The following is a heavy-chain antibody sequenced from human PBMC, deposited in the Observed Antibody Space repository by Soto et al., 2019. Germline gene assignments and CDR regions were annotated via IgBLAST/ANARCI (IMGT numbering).Heavy chain of an antibody. CDR3: ARDSGYGHFDY. J-gene: IGHJ4*02. V-gene: IGHV4-31*03. CDR2: MYYSGST. CDR1: GGSISSGGYS. D-gene: IGHD5-12*01. Sequence: QVQLQESGPGLVKPSQTLSLTCIFSGGSISSGGYSWSWSRQHPGKGLEWIGYMYYSGSTYYNPSLKSRATISADTSKNQFSLKLSSVTAADTAVYYCARDSGYGHFDYWGQGTLVTVSS.